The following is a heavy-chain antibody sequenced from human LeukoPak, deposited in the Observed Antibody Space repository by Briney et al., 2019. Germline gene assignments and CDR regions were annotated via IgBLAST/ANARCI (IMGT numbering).Heavy chain of an antibody. V-gene: IGHV4-59*08. CDR3: ARHPNGAYCGADCYRFDY. D-gene: IGHD2-21*02. CDR2: IYSGNT. CDR1: GVSISPYY. Sequence: SETLSLTCTGSGVSISPYYWSWIRPPPGKGLEWIGYIYSGNTNYNPSLKSRVTILVDTSKNQFSLKLSSVTAADTAVYYCARHPNGAYCGADCYRFDYWGQGTLVTVSS. J-gene: IGHJ4*02.